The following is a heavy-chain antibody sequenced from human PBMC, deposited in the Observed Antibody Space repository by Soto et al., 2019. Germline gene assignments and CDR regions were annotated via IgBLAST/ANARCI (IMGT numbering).Heavy chain of an antibody. CDR3: AKGRGGSGSLTPRVDF. J-gene: IGHJ4*02. V-gene: IGHV3-23*01. CDR1: GFTFNNYA. CDR2: ISGGGDTT. D-gene: IGHD3-10*01. Sequence: EVQLLESGGGLVQPGRSLRLSCAASGFTFNNYAMTWVRQAPGKGLEWVSAISGGGDTTSYADSVKGRFTVSRDGSKNTLYLQMSSLRAEDTALYYCAKGRGGSGSLTPRVDFWGQETLVTVSS.